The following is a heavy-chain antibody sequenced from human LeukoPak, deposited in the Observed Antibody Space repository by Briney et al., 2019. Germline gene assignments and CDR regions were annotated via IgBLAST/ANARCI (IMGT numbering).Heavy chain of an antibody. J-gene: IGHJ6*01. D-gene: IGHD2-15*01. CDR2: ISSSSSYI. V-gene: IGHV3-21*01. CDR3: ARGSEGYCSGGGCYYGMDV. Sequence: PGGSLRLSCAASGFTFSSYTMNWVRQAPGKGLEWVSYISSSSSYIYYADSVKGRFTIPRDNAENSLYLQMDSLRAEDTAVYYCARGSEGYCSGGGCYYGMDVWGQGTTVTVSS. CDR1: GFTFSSYT.